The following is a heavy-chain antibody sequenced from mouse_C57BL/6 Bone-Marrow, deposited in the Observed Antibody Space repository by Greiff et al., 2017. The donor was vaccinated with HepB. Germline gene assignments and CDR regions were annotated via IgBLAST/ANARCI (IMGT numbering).Heavy chain of an antibody. CDR2: INPSNGGT. Sequence: QVQLQQPGAELVKPGASVKMSCKASGYTFTSYWMHWVKQRPGQGLEWIGNINPSNGGTNYNEKFKSKATLTVDKSSSTAYMELRSLTSEDSAVYFCARDGYWFAYWGQGTRVTVSA. D-gene: IGHD2-3*01. CDR1: GYTFTSYW. J-gene: IGHJ3*01. CDR3: ARDGYWFAY. V-gene: IGHV1-53*01.